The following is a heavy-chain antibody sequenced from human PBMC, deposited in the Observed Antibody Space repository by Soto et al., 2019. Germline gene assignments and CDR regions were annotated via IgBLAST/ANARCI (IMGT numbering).Heavy chain of an antibody. V-gene: IGHV4-34*01. Sequence: QVQLQQWGAGLLKPSETLSLTCAVYGGSFSGYYWSWIRQPPGKGLGWIGESNHRGRTNYNPSLKSRVTISVDTSKNHFSLKLSSVTAADTAVYYCARDGYNWGGRDVWGQGTTVTVPS. CDR2: SNHRGRT. J-gene: IGHJ6*02. CDR3: ARDGYNWGGRDV. D-gene: IGHD5-12*01. CDR1: GGSFSGYY.